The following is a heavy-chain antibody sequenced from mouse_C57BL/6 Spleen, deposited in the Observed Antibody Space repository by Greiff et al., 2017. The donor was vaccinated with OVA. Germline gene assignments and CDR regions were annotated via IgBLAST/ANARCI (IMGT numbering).Heavy chain of an antibody. CDR3: ARGGYYEAWFAY. CDR1: GYTFTSYW. D-gene: IGHD2-3*01. Sequence: QVQLKQPGAELVRPGSSVKLSCKASGYTFTSYWMHWVKQRPIQGLEWIGNIDPSDSETHYNQKFKDKATLTVDKSSSTAYMQLSSLTSEDSAVYYCARGGYYEAWFAYWGQGTLVTVSA. J-gene: IGHJ3*01. CDR2: IDPSDSET. V-gene: IGHV1-52*01.